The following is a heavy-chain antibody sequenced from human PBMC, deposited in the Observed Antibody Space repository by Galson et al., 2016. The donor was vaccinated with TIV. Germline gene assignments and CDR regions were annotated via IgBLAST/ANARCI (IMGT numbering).Heavy chain of an antibody. D-gene: IGHD3-10*01. CDR3: AKVFGSGAYAQGDAFDI. CDR1: GFTFSNFW. V-gene: IGHV3-21*01. CDR2: ISLNSNHI. J-gene: IGHJ3*02. Sequence: SLRLSCAASGFTFSNFWMSWVRQSPGEGLEWISSISLNSNHIYYAESVKGRFTVSRDNAASSIFLQMIRLRVDDTAVYYCAKVFGSGAYAQGDAFDIWGQGTVVTVSS.